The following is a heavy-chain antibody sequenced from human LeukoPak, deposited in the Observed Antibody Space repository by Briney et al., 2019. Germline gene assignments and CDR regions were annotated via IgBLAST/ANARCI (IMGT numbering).Heavy chain of an antibody. Sequence: VASVKVSFKASGYTFTGYYMHWVRQAPGQGLEWMGWINPNSGGTNYAQKFQGWVTMTRDTSISTAYMELSRLRSDDTAVYYCASGYSSSWTMGSSGWYLTYWGQGTLVTVSS. CDR3: ASGYSSSWTMGSSGWYLTY. CDR2: INPNSGGT. J-gene: IGHJ4*02. V-gene: IGHV1-2*04. CDR1: GYTFTGYY. D-gene: IGHD6-13*01.